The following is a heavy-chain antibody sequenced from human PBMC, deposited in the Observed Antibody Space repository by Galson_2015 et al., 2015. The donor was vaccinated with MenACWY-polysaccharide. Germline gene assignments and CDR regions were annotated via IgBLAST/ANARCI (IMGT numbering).Heavy chain of an antibody. CDR2: ISKSGDST. CDR3: AKDSTDFWSVAGRFDH. CDR1: EFTFSSYP. D-gene: IGHD3-3*01. Sequence: SLRLSCAASEFTFSSYPMNWVRQAPGKGLEWVSFISKSGDSTSYADSVKGRFTISRDNSKNTLYLQMNSLRAEDTAVYYCAKDSTDFWSVAGRFDHWGQGTLVTVTS. J-gene: IGHJ5*02. V-gene: IGHV3-23*01.